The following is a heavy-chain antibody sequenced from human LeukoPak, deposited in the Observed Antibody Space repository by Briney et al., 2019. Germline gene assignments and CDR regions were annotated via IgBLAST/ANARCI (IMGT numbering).Heavy chain of an antibody. D-gene: IGHD3-10*01. J-gene: IGHJ4*02. V-gene: IGHV3-33*01. Sequence: GRSLRLSCAASGFTFSNYGMHWVRQAPGKGLEWVAVIWYDGSNKYYADSVKGRFTISRDNSKNTLYLQMNSLRAEDTAVYYCAGNYGPSYFDYWGQGTMATVSS. CDR3: AGNYGPSYFDY. CDR1: GFTFSNYG. CDR2: IWYDGSNK.